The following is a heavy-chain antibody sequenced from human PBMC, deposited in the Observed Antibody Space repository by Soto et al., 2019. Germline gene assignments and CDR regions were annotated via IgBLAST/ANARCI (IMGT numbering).Heavy chain of an antibody. CDR2: ISGSGGST. J-gene: IGHJ4*02. Sequence: GGSLRLSCAASGFTFSSYAMSWVRQAPGKGLEWVSAISGSGGSTYYADSVKGRFTISRDNSKNTLYLQMNSLRAEDTAVYYCAKHSSPYGSGTTPPDYWGQGTLVTVSS. CDR1: GFTFSSYA. D-gene: IGHD3-10*01. CDR3: AKHSSPYGSGTTPPDY. V-gene: IGHV3-23*01.